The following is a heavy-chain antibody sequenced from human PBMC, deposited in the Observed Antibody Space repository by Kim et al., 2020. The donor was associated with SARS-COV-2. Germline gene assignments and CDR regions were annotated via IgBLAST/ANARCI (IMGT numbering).Heavy chain of an antibody. D-gene: IGHD6-19*01. CDR3: VRVPYSSGWYDY. Sequence: YSPQFQSRVTMTRATSTSTVYMELSSLRSEDTAVYYCVRVPYSSGWYDYWGQGTLVTVSS. J-gene: IGHJ4*02. V-gene: IGHV1-46*03.